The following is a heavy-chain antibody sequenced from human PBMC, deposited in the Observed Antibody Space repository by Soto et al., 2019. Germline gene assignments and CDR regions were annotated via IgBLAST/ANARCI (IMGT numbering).Heavy chain of an antibody. CDR3: ARQGRVVIPSTMAKWFDP. V-gene: IGHV4-39*01. Sequence: TVSGGSISSGGYYWGWIRQPPGKGLEWIGTIFYTGSTYYNPSLKSRVTISVDTSKNQSSLRLSSVTAADTAVYYCARQGRVVIPSTMAKWFDPWGQGTLVTVSS. CDR1: GGSISSGGYY. CDR2: IFYTGST. D-gene: IGHD2-2*01. J-gene: IGHJ5*02.